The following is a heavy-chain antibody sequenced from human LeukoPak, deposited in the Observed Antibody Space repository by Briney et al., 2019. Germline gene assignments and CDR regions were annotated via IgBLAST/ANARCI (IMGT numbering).Heavy chain of an antibody. CDR1: GFTFDDYG. J-gene: IGHJ4*02. Sequence: GGSRRLSCAASGFTFDDYGMSWFRQAPGKGLELVSGINWNGGSTGYADSVKGRFTISRDNAKNSLHLQMNSLRAEDTALYYCARGGGPSGSYYFDYWGQGNLVTVSS. V-gene: IGHV3-20*04. CDR3: ARGGGPSGSYYFDY. D-gene: IGHD1-26*01. CDR2: INWNGGST.